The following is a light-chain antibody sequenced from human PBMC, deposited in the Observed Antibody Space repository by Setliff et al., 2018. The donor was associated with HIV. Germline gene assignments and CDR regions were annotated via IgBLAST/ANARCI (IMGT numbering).Light chain of an antibody. V-gene: IGLV2-23*02. J-gene: IGLJ3*02. Sequence: SALTQPASVSGSPGQSITISCTGSSSDIGDYESVSWYQQHPGEVPKLMVYDVTKRPSGVSDRFSASKSGNTASLTISGLQADDEAHYYCCSYAGADAWMVGGGTKVTVL. CDR1: SSDIGDYES. CDR3: CSYAGADAWM. CDR2: DVT.